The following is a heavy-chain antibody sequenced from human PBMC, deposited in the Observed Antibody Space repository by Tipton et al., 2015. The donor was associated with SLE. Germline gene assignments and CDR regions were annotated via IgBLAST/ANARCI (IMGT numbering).Heavy chain of an antibody. CDR3: ASGYLYYFDY. J-gene: IGHJ4*02. V-gene: IGHV4-34*01. CDR1: GGSFSGYY. CDR2: INHSGST. Sequence: TLSLTCAVYGGSFSGYYWSWICQPPGKGLEWIGEINHSGSTNYNPSLKSRVTISVDTSKNQFSLKLSSVTAADTAVYYCASGYLYYFDYWGQGTLVTVSS.